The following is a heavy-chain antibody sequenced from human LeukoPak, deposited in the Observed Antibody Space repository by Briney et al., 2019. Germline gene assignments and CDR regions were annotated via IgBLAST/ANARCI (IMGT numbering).Heavy chain of an antibody. J-gene: IGHJ6*02. V-gene: IGHV3-23*01. CDR1: GFTFSTYA. D-gene: IGHD1-26*01. Sequence: GGSLRLSCAASGFTFSTYAMSWVRQAPGKGLEWVSAISGSGDRTYDAVSVKGRFTISRDNSKNTMYLQMKSLRAEDTAIYYCTKDGAGTYYGTDVWGQGTTVTVSS. CDR3: TKDGAGTYYGTDV. CDR2: ISGSGDRT.